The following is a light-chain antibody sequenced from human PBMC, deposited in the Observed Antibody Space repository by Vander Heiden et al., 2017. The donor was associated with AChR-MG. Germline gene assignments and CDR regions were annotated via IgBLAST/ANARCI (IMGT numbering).Light chain of an antibody. V-gene: IGKV1-5*01. CDR2: DAS. CDR3: QQYDSYSPT. Sequence: GDRVTITCRASQSISSWLAWYQQNPGKAPKLLIYDASSLESGVPSRFSGSGSGTEFTLTISSLQPDDFATYYCQQYDSYSPTFGQGTKVEIK. CDR1: QSISSW. J-gene: IGKJ1*01.